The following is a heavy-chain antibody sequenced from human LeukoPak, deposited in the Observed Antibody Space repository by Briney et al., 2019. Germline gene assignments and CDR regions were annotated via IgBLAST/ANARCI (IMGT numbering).Heavy chain of an antibody. V-gene: IGHV3-33*06. Sequence: GGSLRLSCAASGFTFSNYGMHWVRQAPGKGLEWVAVIWYDGSNKYYADSVKGRFTIPRDNSKNTLHLQMNSLRAEDTAVYYCAKDGGYCSGGSCYSGAEYFQHWGQGTLVTVSS. CDR3: AKDGGYCSGGSCYSGAEYFQH. CDR2: IWYDGSNK. J-gene: IGHJ1*01. D-gene: IGHD2-15*01. CDR1: GFTFSNYG.